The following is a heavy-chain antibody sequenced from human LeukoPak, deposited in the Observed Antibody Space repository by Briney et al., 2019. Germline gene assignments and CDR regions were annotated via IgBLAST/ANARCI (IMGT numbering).Heavy chain of an antibody. J-gene: IGHJ3*02. Sequence: SETLSLTCTVSGGSISSGDYYWSWIRQPPGKGLEWIGYIYYSGSTYYNPSLKSRVTISVDTSKNQFSLKLSSVTAADTAVYYCARDGGYDSSGDAFDIWGQGTMVTVSS. CDR3: ARDGGYDSSGDAFDI. V-gene: IGHV4-30-4*01. D-gene: IGHD3-22*01. CDR1: GGSISSGDYY. CDR2: IYYSGST.